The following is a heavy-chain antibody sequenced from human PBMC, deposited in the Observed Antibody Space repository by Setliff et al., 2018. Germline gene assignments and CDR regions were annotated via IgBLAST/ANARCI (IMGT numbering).Heavy chain of an antibody. CDR2: IHPSGST. J-gene: IGHJ6*02. Sequence: SETLSLTCTVSGGSITESFWSWIRQPAGKGLEWIGRIHPSGSTNYNPSLKSRVSISADTSKNLLSLTLKSVTAADTAVYYCAKEHVVISYVSNTHQHYGMDVWGQGTTVTVSS. CDR1: GGSITESF. CDR3: AKEHVVISYVSNTHQHYGMDV. D-gene: IGHD2-21*01. V-gene: IGHV4-4*07.